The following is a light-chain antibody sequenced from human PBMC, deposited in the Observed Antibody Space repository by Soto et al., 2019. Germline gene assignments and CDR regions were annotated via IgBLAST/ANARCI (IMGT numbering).Light chain of an antibody. CDR2: DAS. CDR3: QHRSTRPPLP. CDR1: QTVSSSS. J-gene: IGKJ4*01. V-gene: IGKV3-11*01. Sequence: LCGTNSQTVSSSSLTWCQQRPGHAPRLLIYDASNRASGIPARFSGSGSGTDFTITISSLEPEAVAVYYCQHRSTRPPLPFGVGTKVDIK.